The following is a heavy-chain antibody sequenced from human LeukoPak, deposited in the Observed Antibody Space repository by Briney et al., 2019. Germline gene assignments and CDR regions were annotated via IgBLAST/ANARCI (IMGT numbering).Heavy chain of an antibody. CDR3: AKVYSYGPKDDF. D-gene: IGHD5-18*01. CDR1: GGSLSNYY. J-gene: IGHJ4*02. Sequence: PSETLSLTCAVYGGSLSNYYWSWTRQPPGKGLEWIGEINHSGSINHNPSLKSRVTISIDTSKNQFSLKLTSVTAADTAVYYCAKVYSYGPKDDFWGQGTLVTVSS. CDR2: INHSGSI. V-gene: IGHV4-34*01.